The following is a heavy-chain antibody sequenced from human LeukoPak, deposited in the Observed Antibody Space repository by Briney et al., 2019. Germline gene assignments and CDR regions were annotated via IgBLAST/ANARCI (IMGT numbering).Heavy chain of an antibody. J-gene: IGHJ1*01. CDR1: RFTFNNYA. V-gene: IGHV3-23*01. Sequence: GGSLRLSCAASRFTFNNYAMNGVRQAPGEGLEWVSAITGSGDSTYYADPVKGRFTISRDNSKNTLYLQMNSLRAEDTAVYYCAKGSSDGSGSERYWGQGTLVTVSS. CDR2: ITGSGDST. D-gene: IGHD3-10*01. CDR3: AKGSSDGSGSERY.